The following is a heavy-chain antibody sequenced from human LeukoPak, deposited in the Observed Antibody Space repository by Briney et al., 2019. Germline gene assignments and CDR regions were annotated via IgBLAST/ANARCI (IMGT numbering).Heavy chain of an antibody. V-gene: IGHV3-15*01. CDR3: TTFVYAAFLI. D-gene: IGHD2/OR15-2a*01. Sequence: GPLRLSCAVSGLPSSNACISWVPQAPQKGLEWGGRLKGKTDCWTRDYAAPVKGRCTISRDDSKNTLYLQMNSLKTEDTAVYYCTTFVYAAFLIWGQGTMVTVSS. J-gene: IGHJ3*02. CDR2: LKGKTDCWTR. CDR1: GLPSSNAC.